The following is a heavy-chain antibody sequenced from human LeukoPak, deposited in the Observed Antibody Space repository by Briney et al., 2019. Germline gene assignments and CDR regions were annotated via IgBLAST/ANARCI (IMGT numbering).Heavy chain of an antibody. CDR1: GGSFSGYY. D-gene: IGHD3-9*01. J-gene: IGHJ5*02. CDR2: INHSGST. Sequence: SETLSLTCAVYGGSFSGYYWSWIRQPPGKGLEWIGEINHSGSTNYNPSLESRVTISVDTSKNQFSLKLSSVTAADTAVCYCARDPHNYDILTEPGWFDPWGQGTLVTVSS. CDR3: ARDPHNYDILTEPGWFDP. V-gene: IGHV4-34*01.